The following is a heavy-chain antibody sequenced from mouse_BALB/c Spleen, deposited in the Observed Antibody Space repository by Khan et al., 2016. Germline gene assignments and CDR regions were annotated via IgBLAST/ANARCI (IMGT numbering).Heavy chain of an antibody. CDR1: GYTFSTYW. Sequence: QVPLKQSGAELMKPGASVKISCKATGYTFSTYWIEWVKQRPGHGLEWIGEILPGSGSINYNEKFKGKDTFTADTSSNTAYMQLSSLTSEDSAFYYCSRGLGRGYFDYWGQGTTLTVSS. J-gene: IGHJ2*01. CDR3: SRGLGRGYFDY. CDR2: ILPGSGSI. V-gene: IGHV1-9*01.